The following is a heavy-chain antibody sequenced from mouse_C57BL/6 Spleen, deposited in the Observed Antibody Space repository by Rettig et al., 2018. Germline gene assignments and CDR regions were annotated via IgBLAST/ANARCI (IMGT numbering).Heavy chain of an antibody. J-gene: IGHJ4*01. CDR1: GFTFSDFY. D-gene: IGHD6-2*01. CDR2: SRNKANDYTT. CDR3: GRASYSLTGAMDY. V-gene: IGHV7-1*01. Sequence: EVKLVESGGGLVQSGRSLRLSCATSGFTFSDFYMEWVRQAPGKGLEWIAASRNKANDYTTEYSGVGNGLFIVYRDTSQSILYLHMNGPRVEDTGNYYCGRASYSLTGAMDYWGQGTSVTVSS.